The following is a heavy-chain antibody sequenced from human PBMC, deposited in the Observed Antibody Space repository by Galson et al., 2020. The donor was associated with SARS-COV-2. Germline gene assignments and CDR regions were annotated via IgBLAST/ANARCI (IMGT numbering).Heavy chain of an antibody. J-gene: IGHJ3*02. CDR3: ARGKGPKWLSNGLDAFDI. Sequence: SETLSLTCTVSGGSISSGGYYWSWIRQHPGKGLEWIGYISYSRSTYYNPSLKSRVTISVDTSKNQFSLKLSSVTAADTAVYYCARGKGPKWLSNGLDAFDIWGQGTMVTVSS. D-gene: IGHD3-22*01. CDR1: GGSISSGGYY. CDR2: ISYSRST. V-gene: IGHV4-31*03.